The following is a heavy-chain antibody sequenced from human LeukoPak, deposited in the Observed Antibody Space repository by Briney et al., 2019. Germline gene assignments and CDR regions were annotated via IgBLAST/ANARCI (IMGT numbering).Heavy chain of an antibody. V-gene: IGHV3-21*01. D-gene: IGHD1-20*01. CDR3: ARPLSGTTDFDY. CDR1: GFTFSSYT. Sequence: GRSLRLSCAASGFTFSSYTMNWVRQAPGKGLEWVSLISSSSSYIFYADSVKGRFTISRDNAKKSLYLQMNSLRAEDTAVHYCARPLSGTTDFDYWGQGTLVTVSS. J-gene: IGHJ4*02. CDR2: ISSSSSYI.